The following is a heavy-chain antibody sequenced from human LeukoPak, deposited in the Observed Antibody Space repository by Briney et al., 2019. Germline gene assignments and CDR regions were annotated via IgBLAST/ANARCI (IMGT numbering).Heavy chain of an antibody. CDR1: GGTFSSYA. V-gene: IGHV1-69*05. CDR2: IIPIFGTA. Sequence: SVKVSCKASGGTFSSYAISWVRQAPGQGLEWMGRIIPIFGTANYAQKFQGRVTITTDESTSTAYMELISLRSEDTAVYYCLRAPYSASYRSGAFDIWGQGTMVTVSS. CDR3: LRAPYSASYRSGAFDI. D-gene: IGHD1-26*01. J-gene: IGHJ3*02.